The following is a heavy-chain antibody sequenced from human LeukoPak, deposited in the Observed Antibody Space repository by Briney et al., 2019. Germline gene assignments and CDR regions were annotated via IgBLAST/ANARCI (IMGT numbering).Heavy chain of an antibody. CDR2: ISGSGGGT. CDR1: AFTFSSSA. CDR3: GKLFYSSGMYHFDY. D-gene: IGHD3-10*01. J-gene: IGHJ4*02. V-gene: IGHV3-23*01. Sequence: GGSLRLFCATSAFTFSSSAMSWVRQAPGKGLAWVSSISGSGGGTYYADAVKGRFTITRDNSTNTLYLQMNSLRAEDTAVFYCGKLFYSSGMYHFDYWGQGTLVTVSS.